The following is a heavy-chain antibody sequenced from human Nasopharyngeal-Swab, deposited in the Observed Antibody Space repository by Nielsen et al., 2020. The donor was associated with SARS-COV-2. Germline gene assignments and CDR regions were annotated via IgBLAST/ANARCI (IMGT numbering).Heavy chain of an antibody. CDR2: IYYSGST. V-gene: IGHV4-4*02. CDR1: GGPSTTSNW. J-gene: IGHJ4*02. CDR3: ARHNLLDIVVVVAAIGAFDY. Sequence: SCAVSGGPSTTSNWWSWVRQPPGKGLGWIGEIYYSGSTNYSPSLKSRVSLSEDRSKNQFSLNLTSVTAADTAVYYCARHNLLDIVVVVAAIGAFDYWGQGTLVTVSS. D-gene: IGHD2-15*01.